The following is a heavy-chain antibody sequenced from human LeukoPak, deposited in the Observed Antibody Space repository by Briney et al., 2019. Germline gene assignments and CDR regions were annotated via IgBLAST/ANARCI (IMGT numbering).Heavy chain of an antibody. J-gene: IGHJ4*02. Sequence: GASVKVSCKASGYTFSSYYMHWVRQAPGQGLEWMGIINPSGDTTTYAQMFQGRVTMTRDTSTSTVYMELSSLRAEDTAVYYCAKDGSAAAGPPFGYWGQGTLVTVSS. D-gene: IGHD6-13*01. CDR3: AKDGSAAAGPPFGY. V-gene: IGHV1-46*01. CDR2: INPSGDTT. CDR1: GYTFSSYY.